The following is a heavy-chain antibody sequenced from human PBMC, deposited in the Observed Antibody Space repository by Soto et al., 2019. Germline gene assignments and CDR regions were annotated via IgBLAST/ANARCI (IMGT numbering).Heavy chain of an antibody. CDR3: ARELAVAAHKNWFDP. D-gene: IGHD6-19*01. CDR2: INPSGGST. CDR1: GYTFTSYY. Sequence: TSVKVSCKASGYTFTSYYMHWVQQDPGQGLEWMGIINPSGGSTSYAQKFQGRVTMTRDTSTSTVYMELSSLRSEDTAVYYCARELAVAAHKNWFDPWGQGTLVTVSS. J-gene: IGHJ5*02. V-gene: IGHV1-46*01.